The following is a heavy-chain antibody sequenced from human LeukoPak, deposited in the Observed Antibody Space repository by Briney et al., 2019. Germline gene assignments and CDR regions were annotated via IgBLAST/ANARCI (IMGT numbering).Heavy chain of an antibody. CDR3: ASRQYDILTGYDGALDI. Sequence: LAGGSQRLSCAASGFTYSPFAVSGARQAPGKGLEWVSFISASGGSTYYADSVKGRFTISRDNSKNTLYLQMNSLIAEDTAVYYCASRQYDILTGYDGALDIWGQGTMVTVSS. CDR2: ISASGGST. D-gene: IGHD3-9*01. CDR1: GFTYSPFA. V-gene: IGHV3-23*01. J-gene: IGHJ3*02.